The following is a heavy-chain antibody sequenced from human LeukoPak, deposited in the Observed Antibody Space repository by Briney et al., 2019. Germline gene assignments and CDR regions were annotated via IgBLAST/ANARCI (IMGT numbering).Heavy chain of an antibody. CDR2: ISGSGGRT. D-gene: IGHD6-19*01. CDR3: AKLPVAGLYFDY. CDR1: GFTFSSYA. V-gene: IGHV3-23*01. J-gene: IGHJ4*02. Sequence: GGSLRLSCAASGFTFSSYAMTWVRQAPGKGLEWISAISGSGGRTYYVDSVKGRFTISRDNSKNTLYLQMNSLRVEDTAAYYCAKLPVAGLYFDYWGRGTLVTVSS.